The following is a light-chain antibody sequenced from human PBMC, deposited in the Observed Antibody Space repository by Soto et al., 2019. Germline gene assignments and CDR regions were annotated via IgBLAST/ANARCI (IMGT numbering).Light chain of an antibody. CDR3: TSYTSFNTQL. J-gene: IGLJ3*02. CDR1: SSDFGNFNY. CDR2: EVT. Sequence: QSALTQPASVSGSPGQSITISCTGASSDFGNFNYVSWYQQHPGKGPKLIIYEVTSRPSGVSNRFSGSKSDNTASLTISGRQAQDEAYHHCTSYTSFNTQLFGGGTKLTVL. V-gene: IGLV2-14*01.